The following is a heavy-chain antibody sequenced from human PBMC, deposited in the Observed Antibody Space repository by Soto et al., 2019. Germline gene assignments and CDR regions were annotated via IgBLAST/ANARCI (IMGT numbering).Heavy chain of an antibody. CDR2: IIPILGIA. Sequence: QVQLVQSGAEVKKPGSSVKVSCKASGGTFSSYTISWVRQAPGQGLEWMGRIIPILGIANYAQKFQGRVTXXAXKXXSTAYMELSSLRSEDTAVYYCARAQYSSRWYIFDPWGKGTLVTVSS. D-gene: IGHD6-13*01. J-gene: IGHJ5*02. CDR3: ARAQYSSRWYIFDP. CDR1: GGTFSSYT. V-gene: IGHV1-69*02.